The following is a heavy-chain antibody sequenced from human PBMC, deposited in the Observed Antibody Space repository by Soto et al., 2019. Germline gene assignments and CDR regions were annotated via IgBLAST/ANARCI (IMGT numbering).Heavy chain of an antibody. CDR2: ISFDGNIQ. V-gene: IGHV3-30*18. CDR1: GFTFSTYG. J-gene: IGHJ4*02. Sequence: QVQLVESGGGVVQPGRSLRLSCAASGFTFSTYGMHWVRQAPGKGLEWVAVISFDGNIQYYADSVKGRFTIYRDNSKNTLYLQMDSLRAEDTAVSYCAKVSEGSMITFGGVIAYWGQGTLVTVSS. D-gene: IGHD3-16*02. CDR3: AKVSEGSMITFGGVIAY.